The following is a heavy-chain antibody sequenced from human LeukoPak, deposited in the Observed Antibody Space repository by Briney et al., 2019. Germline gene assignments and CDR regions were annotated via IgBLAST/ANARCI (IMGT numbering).Heavy chain of an antibody. D-gene: IGHD3-3*01. CDR3: AGRLRFLEWLLSDWFDP. V-gene: IGHV4-39*01. J-gene: IGHJ5*02. Sequence: PSETLSLTCTVSGGSISSSSYYWGWIRQPPGKGLEWIGSIYYSGSTYYNPSLKSRVTISVGTSKNQFSLKLSSVTAADTAVYYCAGRLRFLEWLLSDWFDPWGQGTLVTVSS. CDR2: IYYSGST. CDR1: GGSISSSSYY.